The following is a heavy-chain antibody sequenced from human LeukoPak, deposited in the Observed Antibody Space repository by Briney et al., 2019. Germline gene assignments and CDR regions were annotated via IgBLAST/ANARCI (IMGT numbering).Heavy chain of an antibody. V-gene: IGHV4-4*07. Sequence: SETLSLTCTVSGGSISGSYYWSWVRQPAGRGLEWIGRIYTSGKLTYNPSLKSRVIISVDMSKNQFSLKLSAVTAADTAVYYCARVMGSYFDYWGQGTLVTVSS. CDR3: ARVMGSYFDY. CDR2: IYTSGKL. J-gene: IGHJ4*02. CDR1: GGSISGSYY. D-gene: IGHD3-10*01.